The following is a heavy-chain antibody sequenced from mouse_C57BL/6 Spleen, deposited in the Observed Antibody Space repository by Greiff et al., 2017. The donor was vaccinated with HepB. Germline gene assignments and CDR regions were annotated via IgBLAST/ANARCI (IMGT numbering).Heavy chain of an antibody. CDR2: INPNNGGT. V-gene: IGHV1-26*01. J-gene: IGHJ3*01. Sequence: EVQLQQSGPELVKPGASVKISCKASGYTFTDYYMNWVKQSHGKSLEWIGDINPNNGGTSYNQKFKGKATLTVDKSSSTAYMELRSLTSEDSAVYYCARSSDSSGFLAYWGQGTLVTVSA. CDR3: ARSSDSSGFLAY. CDR1: GYTFTDYY. D-gene: IGHD3-2*02.